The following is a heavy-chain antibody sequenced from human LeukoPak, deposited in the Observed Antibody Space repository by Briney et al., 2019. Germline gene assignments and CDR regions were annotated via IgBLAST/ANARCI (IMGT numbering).Heavy chain of an antibody. CDR3: ARDGEGSGSSWVITHDY. Sequence: GGSLRLSCAASGFTFSTYAMAWVRQAPGKGLEWVSAIARSGGTTYTADSVKGRFTISRDNSKNTLFLQMNSLRVEDTALYYCARDGEGSGSSWVITHDYWGQGALVTVSS. J-gene: IGHJ4*02. V-gene: IGHV3-23*01. CDR1: GFTFSTYA. CDR2: IARSGGTT. D-gene: IGHD3-10*01.